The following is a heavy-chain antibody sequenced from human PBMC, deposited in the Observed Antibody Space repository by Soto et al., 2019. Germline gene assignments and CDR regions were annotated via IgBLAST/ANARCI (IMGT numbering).Heavy chain of an antibody. CDR1: GFTFDDYA. J-gene: IGHJ4*02. D-gene: IGHD6-19*01. Sequence: EVQLVESGGGLVQPGRSLRLSCAASGFTFDDYAMHWVRQAPGKGLEWVSGISWNSGSIGYADSVKGRFTISRDNAKNSLYLQMNSLRAEDTALYYCATNIAVAGTLGGWGQGTLVTVSS. CDR2: ISWNSGSI. V-gene: IGHV3-9*01. CDR3: ATNIAVAGTLGG.